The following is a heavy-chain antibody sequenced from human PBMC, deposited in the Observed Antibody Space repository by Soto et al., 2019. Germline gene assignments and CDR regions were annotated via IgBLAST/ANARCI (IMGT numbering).Heavy chain of an antibody. Sequence: PGGSLRLSCAASGFTFSSYGMHWVRQAPGKGLEWVAVIWYDGSNKYYADSVKGRFTISRDNSKNTLYLQMNSLRAEDTTVYYCARDINSSGYYSKIYYYYGMDVWGQGTTVTVSS. J-gene: IGHJ6*02. V-gene: IGHV3-33*01. CDR3: ARDINSSGYYSKIYYYYGMDV. CDR2: IWYDGSNK. CDR1: GFTFSSYG. D-gene: IGHD3-22*01.